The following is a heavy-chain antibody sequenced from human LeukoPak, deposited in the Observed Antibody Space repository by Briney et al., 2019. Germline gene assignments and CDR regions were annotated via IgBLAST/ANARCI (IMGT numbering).Heavy chain of an antibody. CDR1: GYSISSGYY. J-gene: IGHJ6*04. CDR3: ARGVGWFRYNYYYGMDV. Sequence: SETLSLTCAVSGYSISSGYYWGWIRQPPGKGLEWIGSIYHSGSTYYNPSLKSRVTISVDTSKNQFSLKLSSVTAADTAVYYCARGVGWFRYNYYYGMDVWGKGTTVTVSS. D-gene: IGHD1-14*01. V-gene: IGHV4-38-2*01. CDR2: IYHSGST.